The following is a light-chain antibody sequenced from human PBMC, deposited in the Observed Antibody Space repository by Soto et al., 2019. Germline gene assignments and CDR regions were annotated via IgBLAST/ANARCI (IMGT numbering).Light chain of an antibody. CDR3: CSHAGKNTLV. V-gene: IGLV2-11*01. J-gene: IGLJ2*01. CDR2: DVS. CDR1: SNDIGGYNY. Sequence: SALTQPRSVSGSPGQSVTISCTGTSNDIGGYNYVSWYQQHPGKAPKFIIYDVSERPSGVPDRFSGSKSGNTASLTISGLRAEDEADYYCCSHAGKNTLVFGGGTKLTVL.